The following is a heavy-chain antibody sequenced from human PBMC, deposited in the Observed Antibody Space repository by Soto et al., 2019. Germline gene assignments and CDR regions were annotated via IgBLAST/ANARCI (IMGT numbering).Heavy chain of an antibody. CDR3: ARGDYDFWSGYWDYYYYYGMDV. Sequence: SETLSLTCAVYGGSFSGYYWSWIRQPPGKGLEWIGEINHSGSTNCNPSLKSRVTISVDTSKNQFSLKLSSVTAADTAVYYCARGDYDFWSGYWDYYYYYGMDVWGQGTTVTVSS. J-gene: IGHJ6*02. D-gene: IGHD3-3*01. CDR2: INHSGST. V-gene: IGHV4-34*01. CDR1: GGSFSGYY.